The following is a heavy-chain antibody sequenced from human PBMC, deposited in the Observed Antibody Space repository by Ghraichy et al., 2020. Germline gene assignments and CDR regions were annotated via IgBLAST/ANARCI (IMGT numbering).Heavy chain of an antibody. V-gene: IGHV3-9*01. J-gene: IGHJ3*02. CDR1: GFTFDDYA. CDR2: ISWNSGSI. CDR3: AKDILTGYLSAFDI. D-gene: IGHD3-9*01. Sequence: GGYLRLSCAASGFTFDDYAMHWVRQAPGKGLEWVSGISWNSGSIGYADSVKGRFTISRDNAKNSLYLQMNSLRAEDTALYYCAKDILTGYLSAFDIWGQGTMVTVSS.